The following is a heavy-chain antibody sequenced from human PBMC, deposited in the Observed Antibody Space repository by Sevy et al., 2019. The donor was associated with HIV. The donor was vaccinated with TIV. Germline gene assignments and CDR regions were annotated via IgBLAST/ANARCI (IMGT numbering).Heavy chain of an antibody. CDR3: AKDSDFELGFGFVFGL. D-gene: IGHD3-10*01. J-gene: IGHJ4*02. Sequence: GGSLRLSCAASGFTFSSYAMSWVRQAPGKGLEWVSAISGSGGSTYYADSVKGRFTISRDNSKNTLYLQMNSLRAEDTAVYYCAKDSDFELGFGFVFGLWGQGTLVTVSS. CDR2: ISGSGGST. CDR1: GFTFSSYA. V-gene: IGHV3-23*01.